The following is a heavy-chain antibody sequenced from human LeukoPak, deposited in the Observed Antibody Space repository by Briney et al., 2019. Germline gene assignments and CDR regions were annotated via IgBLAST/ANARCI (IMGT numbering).Heavy chain of an antibody. CDR2: IYYSGST. Sequence: SETLSLTCTVSGGSISNYYWSWIRQPPGQGLEWIGYIYYSGSTKYNPSLKSRVTMSVDTSKNQFSLKVTSVTAADTAVYYCTRTNYGDYNWFDPWGQGTLVTVSS. J-gene: IGHJ5*02. CDR1: GGSISNYY. V-gene: IGHV4-59*01. CDR3: TRTNYGDYNWFDP. D-gene: IGHD4-17*01.